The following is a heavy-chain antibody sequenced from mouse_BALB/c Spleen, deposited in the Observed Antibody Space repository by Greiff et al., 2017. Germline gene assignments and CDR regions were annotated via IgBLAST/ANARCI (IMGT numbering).Heavy chain of an antibody. CDR3: ARDGNLAY. D-gene: IGHD2-1*01. CDR2: INPSSGYT. J-gene: IGHJ3*01. V-gene: IGHV1-4*01. Sequence: VQLQQSGAELARPGASVKMSCKASGYTFTSYTMHWVQQRPGQGLEWIGYINPSSGYTNYNQKFKDKATLTADKSTSTAYMQLSSLTSEDSAVYYCARDGNLAYWGQGTLVTVSA. CDR1: GYTFTSYT.